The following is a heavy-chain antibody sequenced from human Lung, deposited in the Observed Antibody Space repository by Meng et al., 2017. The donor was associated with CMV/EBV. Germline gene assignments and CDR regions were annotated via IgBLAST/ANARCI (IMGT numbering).Heavy chain of an antibody. CDR2: ISTYNGDT. CDR1: GYTFIDYH. V-gene: IGHV1-2*04. CDR3: ARAIVKNGKRQFDY. J-gene: IGHJ4*02. Sequence: QVQLAQPGAEVKEPGAPVKLSCKTSGYTFIDYHIHWVRQAPGQGLEWMGWISTYNGDTIYARDFQGWVTMTRDTSNRTLYMEVSRLRFDDTAVYYCARAIVKNGKRQFDYWGQGTLVTVSS. D-gene: IGHD1-1*01.